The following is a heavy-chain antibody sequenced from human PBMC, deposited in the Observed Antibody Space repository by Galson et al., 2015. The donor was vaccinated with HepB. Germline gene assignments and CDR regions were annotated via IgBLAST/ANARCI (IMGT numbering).Heavy chain of an antibody. V-gene: IGHV1-18*04. Sequence: SVKVSCKASGYTFTSYGISWARQAPGQGLEWMGWISAYNGNTNYAQKLQGRVTMTTDTSTSTAYMELRSLRSDDTAVYYCARDPSLDGHGPRPCDYWGQGTLVTVSS. CDR3: ARDPSLDGHGPRPCDY. CDR2: ISAYNGNT. D-gene: IGHD5-24*01. CDR1: GYTFTSYG. J-gene: IGHJ4*02.